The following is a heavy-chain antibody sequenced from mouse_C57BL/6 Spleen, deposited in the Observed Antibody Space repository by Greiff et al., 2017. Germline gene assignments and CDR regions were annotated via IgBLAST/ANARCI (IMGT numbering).Heavy chain of an antibody. J-gene: IGHJ1*03. CDR2: IDPETGGT. CDR3: AEYYSNYGYFDV. CDR1: GYTFTDYE. D-gene: IGHD2-5*01. V-gene: IGHV1-15*01. Sequence: VKLMESGAELVRPGASVTLSCKASGYTFTDYEMHWVKQTPVHGLEWIGAIDPETGGTAYNQKFKGKAILTADKSSSTAYMELRSLTSEDSAVYYCAEYYSNYGYFDVWGTGTTVTVSS.